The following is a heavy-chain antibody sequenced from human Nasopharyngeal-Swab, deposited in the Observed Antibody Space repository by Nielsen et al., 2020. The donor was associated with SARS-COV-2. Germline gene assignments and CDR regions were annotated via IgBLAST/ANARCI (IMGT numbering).Heavy chain of an antibody. V-gene: IGHV1-18*01. Sequence: ASVKVSCKASGGTFTSYGISWVRQAPGQGLEWMGWISAYNGNTNYAQKFQGRVTMTEDTSTDTAYMELSSLRSEDTAVYYCATDLAAAGKYYYYYYGMDVWGQGTTVTVSS. CDR2: ISAYNGNT. CDR3: ATDLAAAGKYYYYYYGMDV. J-gene: IGHJ6*02. D-gene: IGHD6-13*01. CDR1: GGTFTSYG.